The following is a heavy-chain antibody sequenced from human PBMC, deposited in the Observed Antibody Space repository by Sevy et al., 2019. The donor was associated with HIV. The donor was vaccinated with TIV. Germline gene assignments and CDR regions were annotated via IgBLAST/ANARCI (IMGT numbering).Heavy chain of an antibody. J-gene: IGHJ4*02. CDR2: ISAYNGNT. CDR1: GYTFTSYG. CDR3: ASYRDTVGFDY. Sequence: ASVKVSCKASGYTFTSYGISWVRQAPGQGLEWMGWISAYNGNTNYAQMLQGRVTMTTDTSTSTAYMELRSLRSDDTAVYYCASYRDTVGFDYWGQGTLVTVSS. D-gene: IGHD4-17*01. V-gene: IGHV1-18*04.